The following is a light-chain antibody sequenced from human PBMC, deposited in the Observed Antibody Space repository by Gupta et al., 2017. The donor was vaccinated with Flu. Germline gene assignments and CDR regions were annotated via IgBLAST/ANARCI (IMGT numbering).Light chain of an antibody. CDR3: HHSSRFPI. V-gene: IGKV6-21*01. J-gene: IGKJ2*01. Sequence: EIVLTQSPDFQSVTPKDKVTITCRASQSIGSSLHWYQQKPDQSPKLLIKYASQAFYGVPSRFSGSGSGTDFTLTSKGREAGDAANYYGHHSSRFPIFGEGTKVEIK. CDR1: QSIGSS. CDR2: YAS.